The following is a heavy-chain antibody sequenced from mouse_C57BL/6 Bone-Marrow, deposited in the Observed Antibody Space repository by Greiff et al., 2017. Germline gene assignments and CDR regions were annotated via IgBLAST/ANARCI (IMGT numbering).Heavy chain of an antibody. D-gene: IGHD3-3*01. J-gene: IGHJ4*01. Sequence: VQGVESGAELVRPGASVTLSCKASGYTFTDYEMHWVKQTPVHGLEWIGAIDPETGGTAYNQKFKGKAILTADKSSSTAYMELSSLTSEDSAVYYCTRGGGAGVNWGQGTSVTVSS. CDR2: IDPETGGT. CDR3: TRGGGAGVN. V-gene: IGHV1-15*01. CDR1: GYTFTDYE.